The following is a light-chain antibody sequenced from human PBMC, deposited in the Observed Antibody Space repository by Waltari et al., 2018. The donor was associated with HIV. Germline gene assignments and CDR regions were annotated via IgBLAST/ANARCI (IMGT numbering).Light chain of an antibody. CDR3: QSYDSSLSTAVV. CDR2: GDS. V-gene: IGLV1-40*01. CDR1: SSNIGAGFG. J-gene: IGLJ2*01. Sequence: QSVLTQPPSVSGAPGQRVTISCTGSSSNIGAGFGVHWYQQLPGTAPKLLIYGDSNRPSGVPDRFSGSKSGTSASLAITGLQSEDEADYYYQSYDSSLSTAVVFGGGTKLTVL.